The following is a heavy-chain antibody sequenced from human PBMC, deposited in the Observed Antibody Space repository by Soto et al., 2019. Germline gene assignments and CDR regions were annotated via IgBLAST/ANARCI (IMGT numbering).Heavy chain of an antibody. D-gene: IGHD2-2*01. Sequence: QVQLQQWGAGLLKPSETLSLTCAVYGGSFSGYYWSWIRQPPGKGLEWIGEINHSGSTNYNPSLKSRVTISVDTSKNQFSLKLSSVTAADTAAYYCAREYCSSTSCLKYFDYWGQGTLVTVSS. V-gene: IGHV4-34*01. CDR2: INHSGST. J-gene: IGHJ4*02. CDR3: AREYCSSTSCLKYFDY. CDR1: GGSFSGYY.